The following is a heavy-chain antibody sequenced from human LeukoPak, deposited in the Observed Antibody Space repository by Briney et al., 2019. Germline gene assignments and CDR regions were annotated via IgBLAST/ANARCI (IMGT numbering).Heavy chain of an antibody. CDR3: ATGGTKTATGRMGY. CDR2: IWYDGSNK. V-gene: IGHV3-30*02. D-gene: IGHD1-1*01. Sequence: GGSLRLSCAASGFTFSSYAMHWVRQAPGKGLEWVAVIWYDGSNKYYADSVKGRFTISRDNSKNTYLQMNSLRPEDTAVYYCATGGTKTATGRMGYWGQGTLVTVSS. J-gene: IGHJ4*02. CDR1: GFTFSSYA.